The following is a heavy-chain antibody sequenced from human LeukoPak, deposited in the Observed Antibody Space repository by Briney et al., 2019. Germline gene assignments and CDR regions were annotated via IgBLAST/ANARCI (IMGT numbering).Heavy chain of an antibody. Sequence: PSETLSLTCAVSGYSISSGYYWGWIRQPPGKGLEWIGSIYHSGSTYYNPSLKSRVTISVDTSKNQFSLKLSSVTAADTAVYYCARHTASRYYDSSGYYPLPFDYWGQGTLVTVSS. CDR2: IYHSGST. CDR1: GYSISSGYY. D-gene: IGHD3-22*01. V-gene: IGHV4-38-2*01. CDR3: ARHTASRYYDSSGYYPLPFDY. J-gene: IGHJ4*02.